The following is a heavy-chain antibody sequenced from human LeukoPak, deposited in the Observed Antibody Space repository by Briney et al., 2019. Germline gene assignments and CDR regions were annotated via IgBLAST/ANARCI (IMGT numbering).Heavy chain of an antibody. D-gene: IGHD3-16*01. V-gene: IGHV3-66*01. Sequence: GGSLRLSCAASGFTVSSNYMSWVRQAPGKGLEWVSVIYSGGSTYYADSVKGRFTISRDNSKNTLYLQMNSLRAEDTAVYYCARENDYVWGRNYYFDYWGQGTLVTVSS. J-gene: IGHJ4*02. CDR2: IYSGGST. CDR1: GFTVSSNY. CDR3: ARENDYVWGRNYYFDY.